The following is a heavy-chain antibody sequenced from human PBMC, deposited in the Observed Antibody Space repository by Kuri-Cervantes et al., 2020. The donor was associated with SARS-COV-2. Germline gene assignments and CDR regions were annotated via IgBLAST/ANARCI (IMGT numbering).Heavy chain of an antibody. D-gene: IGHD2-15*01. CDR3: ARQSVVASDD. J-gene: IGHJ4*02. CDR2: IYYSGST. V-gene: IGHV4-39*01. CDR1: GGSISSSSYY. Sequence: GSLRLSCTVSGGSISSSSYYWGWIRQPPEKGLEWIGSIYYSGSTYYNPSLKSRVTISVDTSKNQFSLKLSSVTAADTAVYYCARQSVVASDDWGQGTLVTVSS.